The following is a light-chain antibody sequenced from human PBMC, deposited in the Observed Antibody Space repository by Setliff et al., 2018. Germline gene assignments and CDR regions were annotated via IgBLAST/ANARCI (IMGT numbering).Light chain of an antibody. CDR1: TSDINYYHF. Sequence: ALTQPASVSGSPGQSITISCTGSTSDINYYHFVSWYQQHPDTAPKLLIYEVNIRPSGVSSRFSGSQSGNTASLTISGLQAEDEADYYCASYTRTDLYVLGTGTKVTVL. CDR3: ASYTRTDLYV. V-gene: IGLV2-14*01. CDR2: EVN. J-gene: IGLJ1*01.